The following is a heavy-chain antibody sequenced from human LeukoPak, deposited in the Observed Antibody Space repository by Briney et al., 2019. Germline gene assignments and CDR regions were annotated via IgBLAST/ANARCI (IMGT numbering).Heavy chain of an antibody. D-gene: IGHD3-3*01. V-gene: IGHV4-34*01. CDR2: INHSGST. Sequence: PPETLSLTCAVYGGSFSGYYWSWIRQPPGKGLEWIGEINHSGSTNYNPSLKSRVTISVDTSKNQFSLKLSSVTAADTAVYYCARDSITIGIWGQGTMVTVSS. J-gene: IGHJ3*02. CDR3: ARDSITIGI. CDR1: GGSFSGYY.